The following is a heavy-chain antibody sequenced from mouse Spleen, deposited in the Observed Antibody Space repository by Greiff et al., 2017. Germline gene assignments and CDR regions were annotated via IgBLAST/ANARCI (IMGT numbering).Heavy chain of an antibody. CDR2: ISNGGGST. CDR1: GFTFSDYY. Sequence: EVHLVESGGGLVQPGGSLKLSCATSGFTFSDYYMYWVRQTPEKRLEWVAYISNGGGSTYYPDTVKGRFTISRDNAKNTLYLQMSRLKSEDTAMYYCARQNWDRWYFDVWGAGTTVTVSS. V-gene: IGHV5-12*02. J-gene: IGHJ1*01. D-gene: IGHD3-3*01. CDR3: ARQNWDRWYFDV.